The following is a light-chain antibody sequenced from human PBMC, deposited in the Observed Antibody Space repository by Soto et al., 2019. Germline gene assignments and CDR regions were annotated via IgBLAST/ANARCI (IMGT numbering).Light chain of an antibody. Sequence: EVVLTQSPGTLSLSPGERATLSCRASQSINNHFLAWYQQKRGQAPSLLIYGTSNRATGIPDRFSGSGSGTDFTLAISRLEPEDFAVYYCQHYGSPFTFGPGTKVDIK. CDR1: QSINNHF. V-gene: IGKV3-20*01. CDR2: GTS. J-gene: IGKJ3*01. CDR3: QHYGSPFT.